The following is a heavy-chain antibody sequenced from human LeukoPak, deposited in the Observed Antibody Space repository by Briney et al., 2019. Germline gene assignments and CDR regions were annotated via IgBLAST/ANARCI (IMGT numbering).Heavy chain of an antibody. CDR3: ARSLPYGTTWYGRSDF. Sequence: GGSLRLSCAASGFPFNAYWMTWVRQAPGKGLEWVANIRQDGDTRYYVDSVKGRFTISRDNAMNSLYLQMNSLRAEDTAIYYCARSLPYGTTWYGRSDFWGQGTLVTVSS. J-gene: IGHJ4*02. D-gene: IGHD6-13*01. CDR2: IRQDGDTR. V-gene: IGHV3-7*03. CDR1: GFPFNAYW.